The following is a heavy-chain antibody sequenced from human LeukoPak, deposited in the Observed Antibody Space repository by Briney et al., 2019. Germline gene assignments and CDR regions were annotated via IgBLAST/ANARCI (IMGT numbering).Heavy chain of an antibody. J-gene: IGHJ6*02. CDR2: IYYSGST. CDR1: GGSISSYY. CDR3: ATSSHSPDILTGLDYYYYGMDV. V-gene: IGHV4-59*01. Sequence: SETLSLTCTVSGGSISSYYWSWIRQPPGKGLEWIGYIYYSGSTNYNPSLKSRVTISVDTSKNQFSLKLSSVTAADTAVYYCATSSHSPDILTGLDYYYYGMDVWGQGTTVTVSS. D-gene: IGHD3-9*01.